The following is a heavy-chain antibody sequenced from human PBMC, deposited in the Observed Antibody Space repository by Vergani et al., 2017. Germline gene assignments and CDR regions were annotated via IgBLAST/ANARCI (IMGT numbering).Heavy chain of an antibody. D-gene: IGHD3-22*01. V-gene: IGHV4-59*01. CDR3: ARSQXYDSSGYYPGWFDP. J-gene: IGHJ5*02. CDR1: GGSISSYY. CDR2: IYYSGST. Sequence: QVQLQESGPGLVKPSETLCLTCTVSGGSISSYYWSWIRQPPGKGLEWIGYIYYSGSTNYNPSLKSRVTISVDTSKNQFSLKLSSVTAADTAVYYCARSQXYDSSGYYPGWFDPWGQGTLVTVSS.